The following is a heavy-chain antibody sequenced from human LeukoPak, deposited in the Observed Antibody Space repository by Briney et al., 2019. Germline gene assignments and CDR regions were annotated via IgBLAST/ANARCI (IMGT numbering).Heavy chain of an antibody. Sequence: GGSLRLSCAASGFTFSDYYMSWIRQAPGKGLEWVSYISSSGSTIYYADSVKGRLTISRDNAKNSLYLQMNSVRAEDTAGYFCARSYSSGVESWFDPWGQGTLVTVSS. V-gene: IGHV3-11*01. D-gene: IGHD6-19*01. CDR2: ISSSGSTI. CDR3: ARSYSSGVESWFDP. CDR1: GFTFSDYY. J-gene: IGHJ5*02.